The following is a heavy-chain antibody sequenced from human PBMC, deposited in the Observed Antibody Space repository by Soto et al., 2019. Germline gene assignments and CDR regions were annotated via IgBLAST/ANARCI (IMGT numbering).Heavy chain of an antibody. D-gene: IGHD3-22*01. CDR1: GFMFSEYY. J-gene: IGHJ6*02. CDR2: ISSGASTI. CDR3: ARDLKAVVNHIHYNHYGLDV. V-gene: IGHV3-11*01. Sequence: QEQLMESGGGLVKPGGSLRLSCAASGFMFSEYYMSWIRQAPGKGLEWVAYISSGASTISYAASVKGRFTISRDNVKNLLYLQMNNLRAEDTAVYYCARDLKAVVNHIHYNHYGLDVWGQGTTVTVSS.